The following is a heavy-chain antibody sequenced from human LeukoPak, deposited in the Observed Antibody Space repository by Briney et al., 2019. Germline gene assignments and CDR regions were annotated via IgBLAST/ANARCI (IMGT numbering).Heavy chain of an antibody. CDR1: GGSISSYY. D-gene: IGHD3-3*01. Sequence: SETLSLTCTVSGGSISSYYWSWIRQPAGKGLEWIGRIYTSGSTNYNPSLKSRVTMSVDTSKNQFSLKLSSVTAADTAMYYCARAGVEYYDFWSGRYGMDVWGQGTTVTVSS. CDR2: IYTSGST. CDR3: ARAGVEYYDFWSGRYGMDV. J-gene: IGHJ6*02. V-gene: IGHV4-4*07.